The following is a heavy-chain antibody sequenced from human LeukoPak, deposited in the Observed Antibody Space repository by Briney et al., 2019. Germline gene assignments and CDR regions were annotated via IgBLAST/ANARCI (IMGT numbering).Heavy chain of an antibody. CDR3: AKGAAMIVVVTPGDY. CDR1: GFTFGNYG. Sequence: GRSLRLSCAVSGFTFGNYGMHWVRQAPGKGLEWVAVISYDGGNKYYADSVKGRFTISRDNSKNTLYLQMNSLRAEDTAVYYCAKGAAMIVVVTPGDYWGQGTLVTVSS. D-gene: IGHD3-22*01. J-gene: IGHJ4*02. CDR2: ISYDGGNK. V-gene: IGHV3-30*18.